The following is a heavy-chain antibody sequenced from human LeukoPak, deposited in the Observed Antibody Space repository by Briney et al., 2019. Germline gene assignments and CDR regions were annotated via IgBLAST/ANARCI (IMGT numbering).Heavy chain of an antibody. V-gene: IGHV3-53*01. Sequence: PGGSLRLSCAASGFTFSDYYMSWIRQAPGKGLEWVSVIYSGGSTYYADSVKGRFTISRDNSKNTLYLQMNSLRAEDTAVYYCARDYRTAIAALGTDYWGQGTLVTVSS. J-gene: IGHJ4*02. CDR1: GFTFSDYY. CDR2: IYSGGST. D-gene: IGHD6-13*01. CDR3: ARDYRTAIAALGTDY.